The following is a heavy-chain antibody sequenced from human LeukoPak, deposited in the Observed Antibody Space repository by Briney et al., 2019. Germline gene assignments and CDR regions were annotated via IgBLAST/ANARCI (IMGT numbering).Heavy chain of an antibody. J-gene: IGHJ5*02. CDR3: TKDPDA. Sequence: GGSLSLSCAASGFTVTNYYMSWVRKAPGKGLEWVSVVYSGGETHHADSVKGRFTLSRDRSKNTLYLQMNSLRVEDTAVYYCTKDPDAWGQGTLVTVSS. V-gene: IGHV3-66*01. CDR2: VYSGGET. CDR1: GFTVTNYY.